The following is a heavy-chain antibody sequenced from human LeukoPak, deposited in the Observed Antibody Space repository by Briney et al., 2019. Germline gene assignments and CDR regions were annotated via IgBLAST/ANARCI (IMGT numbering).Heavy chain of an antibody. CDR2: IGTAGDT. V-gene: IGHV3-13*01. D-gene: IGHD1-26*01. Sequence: PGGSLRLSCAASGFTFSTYDMHWVRQAPGKGLEWVSGIGTAGDTYYLGSVKGRFTISRENAQNSLYLQMNSLRAGDTAVYYCARARSPTLGYFDLWGRGTLVTVSS. CDR3: ARARSPTLGYFDL. CDR1: GFTFSTYD. J-gene: IGHJ2*01.